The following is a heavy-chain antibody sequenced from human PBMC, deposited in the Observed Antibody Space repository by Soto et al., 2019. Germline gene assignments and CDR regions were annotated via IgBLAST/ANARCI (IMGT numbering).Heavy chain of an antibody. Sequence: GGSLRLSCAASGFTFSSYAMSWVRQAPGKGLEWVSAISGSGGSTYYADSVKGRFTISRDNSKNTLYLQMNSLRAEDTAVYYCAKGVGYCSSTSCYTAYYFDYWGQGTLVTVSS. J-gene: IGHJ4*02. D-gene: IGHD2-2*02. CDR1: GFTFSSYA. CDR2: ISGSGGST. V-gene: IGHV3-23*01. CDR3: AKGVGYCSSTSCYTAYYFDY.